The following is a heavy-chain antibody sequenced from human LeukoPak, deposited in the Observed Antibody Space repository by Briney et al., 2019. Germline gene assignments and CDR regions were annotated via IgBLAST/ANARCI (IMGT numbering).Heavy chain of an antibody. CDR1: GFTFSSYE. D-gene: IGHD6-19*01. CDR3: ARGSSGWPPLFNY. Sequence: PGGSLRLSCAAFGFTFSSYEMNWLRQAPGKGLEWVSYISSSGSTIYYADSVKGRFTISRDNAKNSLYLQMNSLRAEDTAVYYCARGSSGWPPLFNYWGQGTLVTVSS. CDR2: ISSSGSTI. J-gene: IGHJ4*02. V-gene: IGHV3-48*03.